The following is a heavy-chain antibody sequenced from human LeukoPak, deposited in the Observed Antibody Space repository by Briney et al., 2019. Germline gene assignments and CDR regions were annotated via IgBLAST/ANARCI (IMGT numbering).Heavy chain of an antibody. D-gene: IGHD2-2*01. V-gene: IGHV5-51*01. CDR3: ARAPDLDIVVVYDAFDI. CDR1: GYSFTSYW. CDR2: IYPGDSDT. J-gene: IGHJ3*02. Sequence: GESLKISCKGSGYSFTSYWIGWVRQVPGKGLEWMGIIYPGDSDTRYSPSFQGQVTISADKSISTAYLQWSSLKASDTAMYYCARAPDLDIVVVYDAFDIWGQGTMVTVSS.